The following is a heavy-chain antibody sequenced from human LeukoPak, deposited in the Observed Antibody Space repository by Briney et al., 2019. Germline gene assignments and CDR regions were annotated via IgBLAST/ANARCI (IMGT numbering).Heavy chain of an antibody. D-gene: IGHD1-26*01. CDR1: GGSFSGYY. Sequence: SETLSLTCAVYGGSFSGYYWSWIRQSPGKGLEWIGEINQSGSTNYSPSLKGRVTISVDTSKNQFSLKLRSLIAADTAIYYCARGQEDWEQLQRAVNFGYWGQGTLVTVSS. J-gene: IGHJ4*02. V-gene: IGHV4-34*01. CDR2: INQSGST. CDR3: ARGQEDWEQLQRAVNFGY.